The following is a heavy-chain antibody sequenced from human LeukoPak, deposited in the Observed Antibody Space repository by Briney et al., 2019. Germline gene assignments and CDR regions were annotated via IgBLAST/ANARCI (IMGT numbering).Heavy chain of an antibody. CDR3: GRDTYDILTGYYTGQHP. J-gene: IGHJ5*02. CDR2: VYDSGST. V-gene: IGHV4-59*13. CDR1: GVSISSFY. Sequence: PSETLSLTCTVSGVSISSFYWSWSRQPPGRGLEWIGYVYDSGSTNYNPSLKSRVTISLDTSKNQIFLKLSSVTAADTAVYYCGRDTYDILTGYYTGQHPWGQGTLVTVSS. D-gene: IGHD3-9*01.